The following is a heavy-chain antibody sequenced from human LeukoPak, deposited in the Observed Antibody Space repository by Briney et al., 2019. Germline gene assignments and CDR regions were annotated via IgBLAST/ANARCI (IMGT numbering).Heavy chain of an antibody. CDR3: ARDSRSPVLYYYYYMDV. D-gene: IGHD3-10*01. CDR1: GFTFSSYS. V-gene: IGHV3-48*04. J-gene: IGHJ6*03. Sequence: GGSLRLSCAASGFTFSSYSMNWVRQAPGKGLEWVSYISSSSSTIYYADSVKGRFTISRDNAKNSLHLQMNSLRAEDTAVYYCARDSRSPVLYYYYYMDVWGKGTTVTVSS. CDR2: ISSSSSTI.